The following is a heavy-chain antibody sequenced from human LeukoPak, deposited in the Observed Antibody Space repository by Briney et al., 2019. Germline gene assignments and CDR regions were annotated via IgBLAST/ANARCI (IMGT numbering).Heavy chain of an antibody. CDR1: GYTFTSYY. D-gene: IGHD6-13*01. Sequence: ASVEVSCKASGYTFTSYYMHWVRQPPGQGLAWMGIINPSGGSTSYAQKFQGRVTMTRDTSTSTVYMELSSLRSEDTAVYYCARDREAAAGDLDYWGQGTLVTVSS. J-gene: IGHJ4*02. CDR3: ARDREAAAGDLDY. V-gene: IGHV1-46*01. CDR2: INPSGGST.